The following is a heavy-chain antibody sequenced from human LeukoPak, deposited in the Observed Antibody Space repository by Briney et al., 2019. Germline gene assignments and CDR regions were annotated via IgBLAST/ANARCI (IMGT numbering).Heavy chain of an antibody. CDR3: ARSSGSHTYYFDY. V-gene: IGHV4-59*01. Sequence: SETLSLTCTVSGGSISSYYWSWIRQPPGKGLEWIGYIYYSGSTNYNPSLKSRVTISVDTSKNQFSLKLSSVTAADTAVYYCARSSGSHTYYFDYWGQGTLVTVSS. J-gene: IGHJ4*02. D-gene: IGHD1-26*01. CDR2: IYYSGST. CDR1: GGSISSYY.